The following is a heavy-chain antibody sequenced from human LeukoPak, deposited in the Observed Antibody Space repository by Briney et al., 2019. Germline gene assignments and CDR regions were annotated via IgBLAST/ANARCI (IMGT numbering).Heavy chain of an antibody. CDR3: ARVYSSGPHRPFDY. Sequence: ASVKVSCKASGYTFTDYYIHWVRQAPGHGLEWMGWINPNSGGTNYAQKFQGRVTMTRDTSISTAYMELSRLRSDDTAVYYCARVYSSGPHRPFDYWGQGTLVTVSS. CDR1: GYTFTDYY. D-gene: IGHD3-22*01. V-gene: IGHV1-2*02. CDR2: INPNSGGT. J-gene: IGHJ4*02.